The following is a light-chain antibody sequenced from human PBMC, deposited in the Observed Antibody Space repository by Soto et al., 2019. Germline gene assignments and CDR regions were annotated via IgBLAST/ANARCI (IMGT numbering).Light chain of an antibody. CDR1: SSDVGGYDF. Sequence: QSVLTQPRSVSGSPGQSVTISCTGTSSDVGGYDFVSWYQQHPGKAPELMISDVSKRPSGVPDRFSGSKSGNTASLTISGLQAEDEADYYCCSYAGDLALFGGGTKVTVL. CDR3: CSYAGDLAL. J-gene: IGLJ2*01. CDR2: DVS. V-gene: IGLV2-11*01.